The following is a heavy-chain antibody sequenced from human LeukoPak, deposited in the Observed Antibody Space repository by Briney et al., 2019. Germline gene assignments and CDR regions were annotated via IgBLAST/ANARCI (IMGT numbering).Heavy chain of an antibody. CDR1: EYTFTDYY. Sequence: SVKVSCKASEYTFTDYYLHWVRKAPGQGLEWMGWINPNNGGTNYAQNFQGRVTMTRDTSISTAYMDLNRLRSDDTAVYSRTRDVSWFDPWGQGTLVTVSS. CDR3: TRDVSWFDP. V-gene: IGHV1-2*02. J-gene: IGHJ5*02. CDR2: INPNNGGT.